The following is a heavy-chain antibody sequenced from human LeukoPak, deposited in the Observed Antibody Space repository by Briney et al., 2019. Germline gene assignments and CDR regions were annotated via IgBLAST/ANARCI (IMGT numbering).Heavy chain of an antibody. J-gene: IGHJ4*02. CDR3: ARDLSSSTSCYSY. V-gene: IGHV3-21*01. CDR1: GFTFSSHS. Sequence: GGSLRLSCAASGFTFSSHSMNWVRQAPGKGLEWVSSISPSGNYIYYADSVEGRFTISRDNAKNSLYLQMNSLRAEDTAVYYCARDLSSSTSCYSYWGQGTLVAVSS. CDR2: ISPSGNYI. D-gene: IGHD2-2*01.